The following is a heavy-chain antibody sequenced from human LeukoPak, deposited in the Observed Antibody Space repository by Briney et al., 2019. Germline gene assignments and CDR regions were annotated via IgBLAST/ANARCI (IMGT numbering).Heavy chain of an antibody. CDR3: ARDANSGDNDAFDI. CDR2: INWNGGST. D-gene: IGHD2-21*01. CDR1: GFTFDDYG. Sequence: PGGSLRLSCAASGFTFDDYGMSWVRQAPGKGLEWVSGINWNGGSTGYADSVKGRFTISRDNDKNSLYLQMNSLRAEDTALYHCARDANSGDNDAFDIWGQGTMVTVSS. V-gene: IGHV3-20*01. J-gene: IGHJ3*02.